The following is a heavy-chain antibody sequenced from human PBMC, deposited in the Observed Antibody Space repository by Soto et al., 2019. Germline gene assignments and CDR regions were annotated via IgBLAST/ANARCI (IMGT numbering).Heavy chain of an antibody. J-gene: IGHJ6*02. Sequence: GGSLRLSCAASGFTFSSYGMHWVRQAPGKGLEWVAVIWYDGSNKYYADSVKGRFTISRDNSKNTLYLQMNSLRAEDTAVYYCAREDSSSWYQEYYYYYGMDVWGQGTTVTVSS. D-gene: IGHD6-13*01. CDR2: IWYDGSNK. CDR1: GFTFSSYG. CDR3: AREDSSSWYQEYYYYYGMDV. V-gene: IGHV3-33*01.